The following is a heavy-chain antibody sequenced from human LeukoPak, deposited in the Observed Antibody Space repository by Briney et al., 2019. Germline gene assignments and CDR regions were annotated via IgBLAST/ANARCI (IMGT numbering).Heavy chain of an antibody. D-gene: IGHD3-16*01. CDR3: AKGGGGNWFDP. V-gene: IGHV3-30*18. CDR2: ISYDGSNK. J-gene: IGHJ5*02. Sequence: GGSLRLSCAASGFTFSSYGMHWVRQAPGKGLEWVAVISYDGSNKYYADSVKGRFTISRDNPKYTLYLHMNSLRVVDTAVYYCAKGGGGNWFDPWGQGTLVTVSS. CDR1: GFTFSSYG.